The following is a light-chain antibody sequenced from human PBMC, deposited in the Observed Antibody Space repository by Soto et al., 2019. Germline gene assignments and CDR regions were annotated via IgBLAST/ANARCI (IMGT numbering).Light chain of an antibody. Sequence: DIQMTQSPSSLSAAVGDRVTIACRASQDISNYLAWYQQKPGRAPKLLIFAASTLHSGVPSRFSGSGSGTEFTLTISSLQPEDVATYYCQKYDSAPAWTFGQGTKVDIK. CDR1: QDISNY. V-gene: IGKV1-27*01. CDR2: AAS. CDR3: QKYDSAPAWT. J-gene: IGKJ1*01.